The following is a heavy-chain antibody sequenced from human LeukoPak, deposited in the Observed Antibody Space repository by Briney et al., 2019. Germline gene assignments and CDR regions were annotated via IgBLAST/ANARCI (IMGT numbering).Heavy chain of an antibody. CDR2: IYYSGST. CDR3: ARAPPTYYYDS. J-gene: IGHJ1*01. CDR1: GGSISSYY. Sequence: SETLSLTCTVSGGSISSYYWSWIRQPPGKGLEWIGYIYYSGSTNYNPSLKSRVTISVDTSKNQFSLKLSSVTAADTAVYYCARAPPTYYYDSWSQGTLVTVSS. D-gene: IGHD3-22*01. V-gene: IGHV4-59*12.